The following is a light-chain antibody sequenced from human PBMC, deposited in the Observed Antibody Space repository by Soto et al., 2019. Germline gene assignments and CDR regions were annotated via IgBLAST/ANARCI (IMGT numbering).Light chain of an antibody. CDR1: SSDVGGYNY. Sequence: QSVLTQPASVFGSPGPSITISCTGTSSDVGGYNYVSWYQQHPGKAPKLMIYDVSNRPSGVSNRFSGSKSGNTASLTISGLQAEDEADYYCSSYTSSSTSYVFGTGTKVTVL. CDR3: SSYTSSSTSYV. J-gene: IGLJ1*01. CDR2: DVS. V-gene: IGLV2-14*01.